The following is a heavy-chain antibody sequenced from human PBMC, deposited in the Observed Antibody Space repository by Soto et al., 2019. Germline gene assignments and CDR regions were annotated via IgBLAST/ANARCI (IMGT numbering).Heavy chain of an antibody. J-gene: IGHJ3*02. D-gene: IGHD2-15*01. CDR3: ARAYSDAFDI. CDR2: ISSSGSGI. CDR1: GFTFSDYY. V-gene: IGHV3-11*01. Sequence: VGSLRLSCAASGFTFSDYYTTWIRQAPGKGLEWVSYISSSGSGIYYADSVKGRFTISRDNAKNSLYLQMSGLRAEDTAVFYCARAYSDAFDIWGQGTMVTVSS.